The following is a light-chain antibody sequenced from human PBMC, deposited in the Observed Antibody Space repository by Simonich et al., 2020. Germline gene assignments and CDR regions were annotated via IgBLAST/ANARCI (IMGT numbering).Light chain of an antibody. Sequence: SYELTQPPSVSVSPGQTARITCSGEALPKQYAYWYQQKPGQAPVRVIYKESERPSGIPGRFSGSSSGKTVTLTISGVQAEDEADYYCQSTDSSGTYPEVFGGGTKLTVL. V-gene: IGLV3-25*03. CDR2: KES. CDR1: ALPKQY. CDR3: QSTDSSGTYPEV. J-gene: IGLJ3*02.